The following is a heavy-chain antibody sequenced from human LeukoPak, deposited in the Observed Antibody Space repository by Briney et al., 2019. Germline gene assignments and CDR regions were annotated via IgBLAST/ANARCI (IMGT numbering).Heavy chain of an antibody. CDR1: GFTFSSYA. CDR3: ARPSSYYYDSSGYPPPGY. V-gene: IGHV3-33*08. D-gene: IGHD3-22*01. J-gene: IGHJ4*02. CDR2: IWYDGSNK. Sequence: PGGSLRLSCAASGFTFSSYAMHWVRQAPGKGLEWVAVIWYDGSNKYYADSVKGRFTISRDNSKNTLYLQMNSLRAEDTAVYYCARPSSYYYDSSGYPPPGYWGQGTLVTVSS.